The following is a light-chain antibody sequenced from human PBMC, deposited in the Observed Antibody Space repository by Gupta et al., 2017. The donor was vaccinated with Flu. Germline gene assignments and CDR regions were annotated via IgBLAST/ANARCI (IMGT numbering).Light chain of an antibody. CDR3: LLYLRLGVVL. Sequence: QAVVTQEPSFSVSPGGTVTLTCGLSSGSVSTNYYPTWYQQTPGQAPRTVIYSTKTRSSGVPERFSGSILGNKAALTITGAQAEDESDYYCLLYLRLGVVLFGGGTRLTVL. J-gene: IGLJ2*01. V-gene: IGLV8-61*01. CDR2: STK. CDR1: SGSVSTNYY.